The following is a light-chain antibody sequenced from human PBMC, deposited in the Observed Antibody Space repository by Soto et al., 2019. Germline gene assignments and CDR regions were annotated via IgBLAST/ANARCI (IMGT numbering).Light chain of an antibody. CDR3: SSYTTISTLV. CDR1: SSDVGHYNY. Sequence: QSVLTQPASVSGSPGQSITISCTGTSSDVGHYNYVSWYQHHPGNAPKLIIYEVSNRPSGVSDRFSGSKSGSTASLTISGLQAEDEADYYCSSYTTISTLVFGSGTKVT. V-gene: IGLV2-14*01. J-gene: IGLJ1*01. CDR2: EVS.